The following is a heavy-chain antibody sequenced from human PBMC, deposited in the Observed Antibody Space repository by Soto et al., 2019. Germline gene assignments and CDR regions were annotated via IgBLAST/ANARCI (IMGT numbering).Heavy chain of an antibody. CDR1: GFTFSSYA. Sequence: GGSLRLSCAASGFTFSSYAMHWVRQAPGKGLEWVSYISSSSSYTNYADSVKGRFTISRDNAKNSLYLQMNSLRAEDTAVYYRARYGELLDPLYNWFDPWGQGTLVTVSS. D-gene: IGHD1-26*01. V-gene: IGHV3-21*05. CDR3: ARYGELLDPLYNWFDP. J-gene: IGHJ5*02. CDR2: ISSSSSYT.